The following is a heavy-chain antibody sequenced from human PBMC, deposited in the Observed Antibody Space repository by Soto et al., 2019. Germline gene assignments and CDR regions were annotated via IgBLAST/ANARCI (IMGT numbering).Heavy chain of an antibody. V-gene: IGHV2-5*02. CDR1: GFSLSTSGVG. Sequence: QITLKESGPTLVKPTQTLTLTCTFSGFSLSTSGVGVGWIRQPPGKALEWLALIYWDDDKRYSPSLKSRLTITKDTSKNQVVLTMTNMDPVDTATYYCAHRDYTVAAFDIWGQGTMVPSLQ. CDR2: IYWDDDK. D-gene: IGHD3-3*01. J-gene: IGHJ3*02. CDR3: AHRDYTVAAFDI.